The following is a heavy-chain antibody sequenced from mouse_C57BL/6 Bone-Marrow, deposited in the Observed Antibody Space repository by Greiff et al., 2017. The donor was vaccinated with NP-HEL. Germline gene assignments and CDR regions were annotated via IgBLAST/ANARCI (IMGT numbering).Heavy chain of an antibody. CDR2: INPNNGGT. D-gene: IGHD2-4*01. V-gene: IGHV1-26*01. J-gene: IGHJ2*01. Sequence: VQLQQSGPELVKPGASVKISCKASGYTFTDYYMNWVKQSHGKSLEWIGDINPNNGGTSYNQKFKGKATLTVDKSSSTAYMELRSLTSEDSAVYYCARIYYDYDENFFDYWGQGTTLTVSS. CDR1: GYTFTDYY. CDR3: ARIYYDYDENFFDY.